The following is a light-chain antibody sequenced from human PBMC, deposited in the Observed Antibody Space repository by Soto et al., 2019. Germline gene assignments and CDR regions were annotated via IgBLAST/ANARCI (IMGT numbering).Light chain of an antibody. Sequence: EIVLTQSPATLSLSPGERATLSCRASQSVSSYLAWYQQKPGQAPRLLIYDASNRATGIPARFSGSGSGTDFTLNISGLEPEDFAVYYCQQRSNWPPMYTFGQGTKLEIK. J-gene: IGKJ2*01. V-gene: IGKV3-11*01. CDR1: QSVSSY. CDR3: QQRSNWPPMYT. CDR2: DAS.